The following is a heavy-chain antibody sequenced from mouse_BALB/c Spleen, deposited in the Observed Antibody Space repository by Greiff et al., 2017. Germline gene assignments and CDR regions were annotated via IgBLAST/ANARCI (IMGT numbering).Heavy chain of an antibody. CDR3: ARQDYGNLAWFAY. V-gene: IGHV1-7*01. CDR2: INPSTGYT. CDR1: GYTFTSYW. D-gene: IGHD2-1*01. J-gene: IGHJ3*01. Sequence: QVQLQQSGAELAKPGASVKMSCKASGYTFTSYWMHWVKQRPGQGLEWIGYINPSTGYTEYNQKFKDKATLTADKSSSTAYMQLSSLTSEDSAVYYCARQDYGNLAWFAYWGQGTLVTVSA.